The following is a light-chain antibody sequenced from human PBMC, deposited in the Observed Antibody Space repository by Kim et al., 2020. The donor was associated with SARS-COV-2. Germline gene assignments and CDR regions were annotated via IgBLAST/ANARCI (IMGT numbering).Light chain of an antibody. CDR1: KLGDKY. Sequence: VSVSPGQTASITCSGDKLGDKYDSWYQQKPGQSPVLVIYQDTKRPSGIPERFSGSNSGNTATLTISGTQAMDEADYYCQAWDSSWVFGGGTQLTVL. V-gene: IGLV3-1*01. J-gene: IGLJ3*02. CDR2: QDT. CDR3: QAWDSSWV.